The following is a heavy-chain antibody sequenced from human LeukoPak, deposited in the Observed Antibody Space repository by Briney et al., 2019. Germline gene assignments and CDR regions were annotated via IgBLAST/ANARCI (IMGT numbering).Heavy chain of an antibody. CDR2: IIPILGIA. CDR3: ARVDSSSPRLPKH. J-gene: IGHJ1*01. V-gene: IGHV1-69*04. Sequence: SVKVSCKASGGTFSSYAISWVRQAPGQGLEWMGRIIPILGIANYAQKFQGRVTMTRNTSISTAYMELSSLRSEDTAVYYCARVDSSSPRLPKHWGQGTLVTVSS. CDR1: GGTFSSYA. D-gene: IGHD6-13*01.